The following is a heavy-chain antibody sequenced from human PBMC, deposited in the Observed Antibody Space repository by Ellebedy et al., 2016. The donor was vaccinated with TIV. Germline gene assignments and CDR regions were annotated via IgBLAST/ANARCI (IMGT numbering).Heavy chain of an antibody. J-gene: IGHJ5*02. D-gene: IGHD2-21*02. V-gene: IGHV3-48*04. CDR1: GFTFSSYG. CDR2: ISSSGSTI. CDR3: ARVVTALFDP. Sequence: GGSLRLSXAASGFTFSSYGMHWVRQAPGKGLEWVSYISSSGSTIYYADSVKGRFTISRDNAKNSLYLQMNSLRAEDTAVYYCARVVTALFDPWGQGTLVTVSS.